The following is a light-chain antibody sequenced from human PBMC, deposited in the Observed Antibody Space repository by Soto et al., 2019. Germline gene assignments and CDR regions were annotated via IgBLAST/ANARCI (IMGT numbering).Light chain of an antibody. CDR3: QQRSNWLT. V-gene: IGKV3-11*01. CDR2: DAS. CDR1: QSVSSY. Sequence: EIVLTQSPATLSLSPGERATLSCRASQSVSSYLAWYQQKPGQAPRLLIYDASNRATDIPARFSGSGSGTDFTLTISSLEPEDFAVYDCQQRSNWLTFGGGTKVEIK. J-gene: IGKJ4*01.